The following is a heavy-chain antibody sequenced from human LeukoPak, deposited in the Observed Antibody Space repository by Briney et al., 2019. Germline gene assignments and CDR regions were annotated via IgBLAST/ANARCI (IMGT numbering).Heavy chain of an antibody. J-gene: IGHJ5*02. D-gene: IGHD6-13*01. CDR1: GYTFTNYG. V-gene: IGHV1-18*01. CDR3: ARDVGITVADSFDP. Sequence: GASVKVSCKASGYTFTNYGISWVRQAPGQGLEWMGWISAYNGHTKYAQKVQGRVTMTRDTSTSTAYMELRGLRSDDTAMYYCARDVGITVADSFDPWGQGTLVTVSS. CDR2: ISAYNGHT.